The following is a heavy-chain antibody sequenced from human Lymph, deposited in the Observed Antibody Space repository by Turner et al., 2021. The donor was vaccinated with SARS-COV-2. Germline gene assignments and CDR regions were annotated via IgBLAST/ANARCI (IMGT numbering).Heavy chain of an antibody. V-gene: IGHV4-59*01. CDR2: IFYRRGT. CDR1: GGSMNNNY. D-gene: IGHD2-21*02. J-gene: IGHJ5*02. Sequence: QVQLQESGPRLVKPLETLSLTCTVSGGSMNNNYWSWIRQPPGKRLEWIGFIFYRRGTNYNPTLKSRVTISVDTSENQFSLKLTSVTAADTAIYYCARQTVNNWVDPWGQGTLVTVSS. CDR3: ARQTVNNWVDP.